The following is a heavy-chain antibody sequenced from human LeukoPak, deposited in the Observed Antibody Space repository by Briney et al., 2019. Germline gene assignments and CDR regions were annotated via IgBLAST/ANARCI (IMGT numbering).Heavy chain of an antibody. CDR2: INHSGST. V-gene: IGHV4-34*01. J-gene: IGHJ4*02. D-gene: IGHD1-1*01. CDR3: ARRYAGGYFDY. CDR1: GGSFSGYY. Sequence: SETLSLTCAVYGGSFSGYYWSWIRQPPGTGLEWIGEINHSGSTNYNPSLKSRVTISVDTSKNQFSLKLSSVTAADTAVYYCARRYAGGYFDYWGQGTLVTVSS.